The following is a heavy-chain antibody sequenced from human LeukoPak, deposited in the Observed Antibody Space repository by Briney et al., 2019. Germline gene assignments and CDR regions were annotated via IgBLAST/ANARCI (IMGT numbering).Heavy chain of an antibody. J-gene: IGHJ4*02. D-gene: IGHD5-12*01. V-gene: IGHV3-23*01. CDR1: GFTFSSYA. CDR3: ARGRRIVATAAGDF. Sequence: GGSLRLSCAASGFTFSSYAMSWVRQAPGKGLEWVSALSGSGDRTYYADSVKGRFTISRDNSKNTLYLHMNSLRADDTAIYYCARGRRIVATAAGDFWGQGTLVTVSS. CDR2: LSGSGDRT.